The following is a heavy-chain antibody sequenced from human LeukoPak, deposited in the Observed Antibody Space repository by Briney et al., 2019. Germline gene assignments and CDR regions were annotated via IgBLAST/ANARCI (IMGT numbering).Heavy chain of an antibody. CDR3: AALTAVGAPPRRMDAFDI. Sequence: ASVKVSCKASGYTFTGYYMHWVRLAPGQGREWMGWINPNSGGTNYAQKFQGRVTMTRDTSISTAYMELSRLRSDDTAVYYCAALTAVGAPPRRMDAFDIWGQGTMVTVSS. CDR2: INPNSGGT. V-gene: IGHV1-2*02. J-gene: IGHJ3*02. D-gene: IGHD1-26*01. CDR1: GYTFTGYY.